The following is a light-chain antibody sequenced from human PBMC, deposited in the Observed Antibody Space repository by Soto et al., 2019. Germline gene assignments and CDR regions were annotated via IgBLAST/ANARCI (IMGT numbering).Light chain of an antibody. V-gene: IGKV1-12*01. Sequence: DIQMTQSPSSLSASIGDRVTITCRASQGIGVRLAWFQQKPGKAPQYLIKAASSLQGGVPSRFSGSGSGTEFILTINSLQPEDVAGYYCLQVQSFPRTFGQGTRVDIK. CDR3: LQVQSFPRT. CDR1: QGIGVR. J-gene: IGKJ1*01. CDR2: AAS.